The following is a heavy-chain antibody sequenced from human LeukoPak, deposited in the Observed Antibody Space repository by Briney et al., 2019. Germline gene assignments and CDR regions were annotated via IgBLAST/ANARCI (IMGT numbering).Heavy chain of an antibody. D-gene: IGHD2-15*01. CDR1: GFTFSSYS. CDR3: ARDLRYCSGGSCYSGSDY. J-gene: IGHJ4*02. Sequence: GGSLRLSRAASGFTFSSYSMNWVRQAPGKGLEWVSSISSSSSYIYYADSVKGRFTISRDNAKNSLYLQMNSLRAEDTAVYYCARDLRYCSGGSCYSGSDYWGQGTLVTVSS. CDR2: ISSSSSYI. V-gene: IGHV3-21*01.